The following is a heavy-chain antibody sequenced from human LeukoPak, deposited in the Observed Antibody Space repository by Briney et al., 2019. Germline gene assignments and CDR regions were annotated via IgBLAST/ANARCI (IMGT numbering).Heavy chain of an antibody. CDR2: IYYSGST. Sequence: SETLSLTCTVSGGSISSYYWSWIRQPPGKGLEWIGYIYYSGSTNYNPSLKSRVTISVDTSKNQFSLKLSSVTAADTAVYYCARTRIPNAFDIWGQGTMVTASS. CDR3: ARTRIPNAFDI. CDR1: GGSISSYY. J-gene: IGHJ3*02. D-gene: IGHD3-3*01. V-gene: IGHV4-59*01.